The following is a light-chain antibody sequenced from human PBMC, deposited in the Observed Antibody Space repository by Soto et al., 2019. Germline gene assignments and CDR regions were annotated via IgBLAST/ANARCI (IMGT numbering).Light chain of an antibody. CDR2: KAS. CDR1: QSISSW. V-gene: IGKV1-5*03. J-gene: IGKJ4*01. CDR3: QQYNSYPLT. Sequence: DIQMTQSPSTLSASVGDRVTITCRASQSISSWLAWYQQKPGKAPKLLIYKASSLESGVPSRFSGSGSGIELTLTISSLHADDFATYYCQQYNSYPLTFGGGTMVEIK.